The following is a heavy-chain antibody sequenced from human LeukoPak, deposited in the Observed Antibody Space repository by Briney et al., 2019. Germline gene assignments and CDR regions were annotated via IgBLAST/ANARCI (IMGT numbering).Heavy chain of an antibody. J-gene: IGHJ4*02. CDR3: ARDTFGRLDY. Sequence: PGGSLRLSCAASGFTFSSYWMHWVRQAPGKRLVWVSRINSDGSSTSYADSVKGRFTISRDNAKNTLYLQMNSLRAEDTAVYYCARDTFGRLDYWGQGTLVTVSS. V-gene: IGHV3-74*01. CDR2: INSDGSST. CDR1: GFTFSSYW. D-gene: IGHD2-15*01.